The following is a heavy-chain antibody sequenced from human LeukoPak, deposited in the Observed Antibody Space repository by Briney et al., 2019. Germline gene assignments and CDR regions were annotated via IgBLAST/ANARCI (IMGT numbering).Heavy chain of an antibody. D-gene: IGHD5-18*01. J-gene: IGHJ4*02. CDR1: GYTFTSYD. V-gene: IGHV1-8*01. CDR2: MNPNSGNT. Sequence: ASVKVSCKASGYTFTSYDINWERQATGQGLEWMGWMNPNSGNTGYAQKFQGRVTMTRNTSISTAYMELSSLRSEDTAVYYCARGGGYSYGMEIDYWGQGTLVTVSS. CDR3: ARGGGYSYGMEIDY.